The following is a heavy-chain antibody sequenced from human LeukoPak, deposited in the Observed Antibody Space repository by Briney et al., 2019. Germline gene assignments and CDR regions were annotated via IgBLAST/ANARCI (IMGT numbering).Heavy chain of an antibody. Sequence: ASVKVSCKASGYTFSSYGISWVRQAPGQGLEWMGWISAYNGNTNYAQKLQGRVTMTTDTSTSTAYMELRSLRSDDTALYYCARDITTYYDFWSGYRDAFDIWGQGTMVTVSS. CDR2: ISAYNGNT. V-gene: IGHV1-18*01. D-gene: IGHD3-3*01. CDR1: GYTFSSYG. J-gene: IGHJ3*02. CDR3: ARDITTYYDFWSGYRDAFDI.